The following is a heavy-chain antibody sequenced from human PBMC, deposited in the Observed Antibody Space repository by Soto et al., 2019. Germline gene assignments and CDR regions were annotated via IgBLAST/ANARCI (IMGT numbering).Heavy chain of an antibody. CDR3: ARDHVVRGVINWFDP. V-gene: IGHV4-61*01. CDR2: IYYSGST. D-gene: IGHD3-10*01. Sequence: PSETLSLTCTVSGGSVSSGSYYWSWIRQPPGKGLEWIGYIYYSGSTNYNPSLKSRVTISVDTSKNQFSLTLSSVTAADTAVYYCARDHVVRGVINWFDPWGQGTLVTVSS. CDR1: GGSVSSGSYY. J-gene: IGHJ5*02.